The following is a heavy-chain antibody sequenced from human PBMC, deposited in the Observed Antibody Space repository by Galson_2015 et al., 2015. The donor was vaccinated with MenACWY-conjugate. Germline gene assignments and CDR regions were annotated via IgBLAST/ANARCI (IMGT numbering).Heavy chain of an antibody. Sequence: WVRQAPGKGLEWVSIIYSGGNAYYADSVKGRFTISRDNSKNTLYLQMNSLRAEDTAVYYCARGRGLSSWYRFGMDVWGQGTTVTVSS. D-gene: IGHD6-13*01. V-gene: IGHV3-53*01. CDR3: ARGRGLSSWYRFGMDV. CDR2: IYSGGNA. J-gene: IGHJ6*02.